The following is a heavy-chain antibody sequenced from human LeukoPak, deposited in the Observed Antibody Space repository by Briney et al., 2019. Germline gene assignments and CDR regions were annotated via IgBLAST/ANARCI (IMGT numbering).Heavy chain of an antibody. CDR2: IVVGSGNT. J-gene: IGHJ6*02. D-gene: IGHD3-10*01. Sequence: PAASVKVSCKASGFTFTSSAMQWVRQARGQRLEWIGWIVVGSGNTNYAQKFQERVTITRDMSTSTAYMELSSLRSEDTAVYYCAADSPSSYYYYYGMDVWGQGTTVTVSS. V-gene: IGHV1-58*02. CDR3: AADSPSSYYYYYGMDV. CDR1: GFTFTSSA.